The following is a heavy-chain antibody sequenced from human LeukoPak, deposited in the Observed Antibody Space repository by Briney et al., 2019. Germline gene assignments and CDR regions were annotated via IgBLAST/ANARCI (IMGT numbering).Heavy chain of an antibody. D-gene: IGHD3-10*01. CDR3: ARDPRGSEYSHFDS. CDR2: IKQDGDEK. V-gene: IGHV3-7*01. J-gene: IGHJ4*02. CDR1: GFTFSSYY. Sequence: PGGSLRLSCVASGFTFSSYYMSWVRQAPGKGLEWVANIKQDGDEKHYVDSVKGRFTISRDNAKSSLYLEMSSLRAEDTAVYYCARDPRGSEYSHFDSWGQGTQVTVSS.